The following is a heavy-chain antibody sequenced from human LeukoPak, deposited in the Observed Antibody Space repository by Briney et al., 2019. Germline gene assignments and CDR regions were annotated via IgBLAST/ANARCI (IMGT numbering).Heavy chain of an antibody. Sequence: ASVKVSCKASGYTFTDYYIHWVRQAPGQGLEWMAFINPDSGDSYSAPKFQGRVTMTRDTSISTASMELNWLTSGDTAVYYCATGVATAFTYWGQGTLVTVSS. CDR2: INPDSGDS. J-gene: IGHJ4*02. V-gene: IGHV1-2*02. D-gene: IGHD5-12*01. CDR3: ATGVATAFTY. CDR1: GYTFTDYY.